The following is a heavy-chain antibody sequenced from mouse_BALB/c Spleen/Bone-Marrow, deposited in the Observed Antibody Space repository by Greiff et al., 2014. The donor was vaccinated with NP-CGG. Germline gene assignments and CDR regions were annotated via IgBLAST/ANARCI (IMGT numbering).Heavy chain of an antibody. CDR3: ARKALYYAMDY. CDR2: ISYSGST. CDR1: GYSITSDYA. Sequence: EVKVEESGPGLVKPSQSLSLTCTVTGYSITSDYAWNWVRQFPGNKLEWMGYISYSGSTSYNPSLKSRISITRGTSKNQFFLQLNSVTTGDTATYYCARKALYYAMDYWGQGTSVTVSS. J-gene: IGHJ4*01. V-gene: IGHV3-2*02.